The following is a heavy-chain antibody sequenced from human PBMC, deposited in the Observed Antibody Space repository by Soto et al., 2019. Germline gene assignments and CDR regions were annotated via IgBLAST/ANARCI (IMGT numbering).Heavy chain of an antibody. CDR2: MSPDGRTT. V-gene: IGHV3-74*01. D-gene: IGHD1-1*01. CDR3: GTSSGALVL. J-gene: IGHJ4*03. Sequence: PWKGLVWVSRMSPDGRTTRYADSVKDRFTISRDNAKKTLYLQMNSLRAEVTAVYYCGTSSGALVLWGQGKPVTVSS.